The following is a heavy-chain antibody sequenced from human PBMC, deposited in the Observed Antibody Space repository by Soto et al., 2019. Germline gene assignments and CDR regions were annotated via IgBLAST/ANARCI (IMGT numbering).Heavy chain of an antibody. CDR1: GGTFANFI. CDR2: IVPMLGTP. V-gene: IGHV1-69*01. Sequence: QVHLVQSGAEVKEPGSSVRLSCKASGGTFANFIMNWVRQTPGQGLEWMGGIVPMLGTPTYTEKFKGRVTISATASTSTAYMDLTSLRSQDTATYYCARNGTYGSGLSPYSGMDLWGQGTTVTVSS. CDR3: ARNGTYGSGLSPYSGMDL. D-gene: IGHD3-10*01. J-gene: IGHJ6*02.